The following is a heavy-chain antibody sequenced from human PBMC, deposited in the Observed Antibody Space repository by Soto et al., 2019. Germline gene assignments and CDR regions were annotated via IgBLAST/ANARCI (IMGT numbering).Heavy chain of an antibody. D-gene: IGHD6-13*01. J-gene: IGHJ5*02. Sequence: QVQLVQSGAEVKKPGASVKVSCTASGYTFTHYASHWVRHAPGQRLEWMGFINAGSGNTKYSQTFQGRLTFTKDTSASTAYMDVSSLRSEDTAIYYCARGIAAVGAWGQGTLVTVSS. CDR1: GYTFTHYA. V-gene: IGHV1-3*01. CDR3: ARGIAAVGA. CDR2: INAGSGNT.